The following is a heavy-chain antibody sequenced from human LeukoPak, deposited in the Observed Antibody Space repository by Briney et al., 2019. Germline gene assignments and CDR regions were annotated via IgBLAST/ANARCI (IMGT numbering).Heavy chain of an antibody. CDR3: ARVVVAAFAY. CDR1: GGSFSGYY. D-gene: IGHD2-15*01. Sequence: PSETLSLTCAVYGGSFSGYYWSWIRQPPGKGLEWIGEINHSGSTNYNPSLKSRVTISVDTSKNQFSLKLSSVTAADTAVYYCARVVVAAFAYGGQGTLSPSPQ. V-gene: IGHV4-34*01. CDR2: INHSGST. J-gene: IGHJ4*02.